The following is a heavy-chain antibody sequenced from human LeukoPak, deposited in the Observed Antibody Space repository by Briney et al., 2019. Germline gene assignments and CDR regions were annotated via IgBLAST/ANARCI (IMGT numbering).Heavy chain of an antibody. CDR2: IYYSGST. J-gene: IGHJ5*02. V-gene: IGHV4-59*08. CDR3: ARPVLGIEYGGNWIWFDP. CDR1: GGSISSNY. D-gene: IGHD2-15*01. Sequence: SETLSLTCTVSGGSISSNYWSWIRQPPGKGLEWIGYIYYSGSTNYNPSLKSRFTISVDTSKNQFSLKLSSVTAADTAVYYCARPVLGIEYGGNWIWFDPWGQGTLVTVSS.